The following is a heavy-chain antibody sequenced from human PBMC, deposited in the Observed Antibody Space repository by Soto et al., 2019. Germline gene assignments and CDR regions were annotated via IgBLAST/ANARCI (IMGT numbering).Heavy chain of an antibody. CDR3: AREYYGSGSEIDY. V-gene: IGHV3-48*01. J-gene: IGHJ4*02. Sequence: EVQLVESGGGLEQPGRSLRLSCAASGFTFSRYSMNWVRQAPGKGLEWVSYISSSSSTIFYADSVKGRFTISRDNAKNARYLQRNSLRAEDTAVYYCAREYYGSGSEIDYWGQGTLVTVSS. CDR2: ISSSSSTI. D-gene: IGHD3-10*01. CDR1: GFTFSRYS.